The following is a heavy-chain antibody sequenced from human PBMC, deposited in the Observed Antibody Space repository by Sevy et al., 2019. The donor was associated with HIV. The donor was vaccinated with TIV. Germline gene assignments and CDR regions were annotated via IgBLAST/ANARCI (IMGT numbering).Heavy chain of an antibody. Sequence: GGSLRLSCAASGFTFSDAWMSWVRQAPGKGLEWVGRIQSKTDGGTTDYAAPVKGRFTNSRDDSKNTMYLQMNSLKTEDTAVYYCTTEALDGDYGDYYYYGMDVWGQGTTVTVSS. D-gene: IGHD4-17*01. CDR3: TTEALDGDYGDYYYYGMDV. J-gene: IGHJ6*02. CDR2: IQSKTDGGTT. CDR1: GFTFSDAW. V-gene: IGHV3-15*01.